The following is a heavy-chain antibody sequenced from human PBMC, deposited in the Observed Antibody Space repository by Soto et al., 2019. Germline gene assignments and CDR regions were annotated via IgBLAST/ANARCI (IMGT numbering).Heavy chain of an antibody. CDR2: TYYRSKWYN. J-gene: IGHJ6*02. Sequence: PSQTLSLTCAISGDSVSSNSAAWNWIRQSPSRGLEWLGRTYYRSKWYNDYAVSVKSRITINPDTSKNQFSLQLNSVTPEDTAVYYCAREWLVGFYYYYGMDVWGQGTTVTRLL. V-gene: IGHV6-1*01. CDR1: GDSVSSNSAA. D-gene: IGHD6-19*01. CDR3: AREWLVGFYYYYGMDV.